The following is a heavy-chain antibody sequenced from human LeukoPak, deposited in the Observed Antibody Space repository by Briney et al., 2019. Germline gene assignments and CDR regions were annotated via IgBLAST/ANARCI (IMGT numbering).Heavy chain of an antibody. CDR2: IYYSGSP. CDR3: AREAQSHDNGWYYTFDS. Sequence: TAQTLSLTCTVSGGSISSDGYYWSWIRQHPGQGLEWILYIYYSGSPFYNPSLESRVSISVDTSKNQFSLNLNSVTAADTAMYYCAREAQSHDNGWYYTFDSWGQGTLVTVSS. V-gene: IGHV4-31*03. J-gene: IGHJ4*02. D-gene: IGHD6-19*01. CDR1: GGSISSDGYY.